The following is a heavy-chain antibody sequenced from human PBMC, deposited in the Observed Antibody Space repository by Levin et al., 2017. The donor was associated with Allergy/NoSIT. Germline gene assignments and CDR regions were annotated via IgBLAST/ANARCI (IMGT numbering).Heavy chain of an antibody. CDR3: ARAPPYSSSWYVSYYYYYMDV. Sequence: SETLSLTCTVSGGSISSGSYYWSWIRQPAGTGLEWIGRIYTSGSTNYNPSLKSRVTISVDTSKNQFSLKLSSVTAADTAVYYCARAPPYSSSWYVSYYYYYMDVWGKGTTVTVSS. V-gene: IGHV4-61*02. J-gene: IGHJ6*03. CDR1: GGSISSGSYY. CDR2: IYTSGST. D-gene: IGHD6-13*01.